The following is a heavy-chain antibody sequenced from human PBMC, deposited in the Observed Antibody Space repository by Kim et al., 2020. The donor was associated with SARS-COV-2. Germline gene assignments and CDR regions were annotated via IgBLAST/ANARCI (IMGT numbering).Heavy chain of an antibody. CDR3: ARFPIGGSIYSSRTFDY. D-gene: IGHD6-13*01. J-gene: IGHJ4*02. Sequence: LKSRVTISVDTSKNQFSLKLSSVTAADTAVYYCARFPIGGSIYSSRTFDYWGQGTLVTVSS. V-gene: IGHV4-39*07.